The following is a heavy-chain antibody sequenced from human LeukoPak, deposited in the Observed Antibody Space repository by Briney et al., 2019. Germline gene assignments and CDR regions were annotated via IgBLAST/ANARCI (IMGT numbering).Heavy chain of an antibody. Sequence: SETLSLTCTVSGGSISSYYWSWIRQPPGKGLEWIGYIYHSGTTNYNPSLKSRVTISVDTSKNQFSLKLTSVTAADTAVYYCARHIPRDGGVVYYSWFDPWGQGTLVTVSS. CDR3: ARHIPRDGGVVYYSWFDP. J-gene: IGHJ5*02. D-gene: IGHD3-3*01. CDR1: GGSISSYY. CDR2: IYHSGTT. V-gene: IGHV4-59*08.